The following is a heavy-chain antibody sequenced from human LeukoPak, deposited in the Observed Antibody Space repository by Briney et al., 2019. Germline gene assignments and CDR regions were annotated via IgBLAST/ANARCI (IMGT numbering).Heavy chain of an antibody. CDR1: GGSFSDYN. Sequence: SETLSLTCAVSGGSFSDYNWNWIRQPPGKGLEWIGEINHSGSTNYNPSLKTRVSISVGTSKNQFSLKLSSVTAADTGVYFCAKAPTALVRGGYYFDAWGQGTLVTVS. D-gene: IGHD6-6*01. J-gene: IGHJ4*02. CDR2: INHSGST. V-gene: IGHV4-34*01. CDR3: AKAPTALVRGGYYFDA.